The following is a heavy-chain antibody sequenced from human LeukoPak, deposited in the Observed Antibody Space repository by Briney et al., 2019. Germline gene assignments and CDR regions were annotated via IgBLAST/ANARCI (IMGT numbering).Heavy chain of an antibody. CDR3: ARAGYYYDSSGLIDY. J-gene: IGHJ4*02. CDR2: INWNGGST. Sequence: GGSLRLSCAASGFTLDDYGMSWVRHAPGKGLEWVSGINWNGGSTGYADSVKGRFTISRDNAKNSLYLQMNSLRAEDTALYYCARAGYYYDSSGLIDYWGQGTLVTVSS. CDR1: GFTLDDYG. D-gene: IGHD3-22*01. V-gene: IGHV3-20*04.